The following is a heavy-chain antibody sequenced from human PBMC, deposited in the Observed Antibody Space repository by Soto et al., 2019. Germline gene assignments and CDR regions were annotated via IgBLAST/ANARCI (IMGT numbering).Heavy chain of an antibody. V-gene: IGHV4-61*01. J-gene: IGHJ4*02. CDR2: IYYSGST. CDR3: ARDSGDGELFFDY. D-gene: IGHD3-10*01. Sequence: PSETLSLTCTASGGSVSSGSYYWSWNRQPPGKGLEWIGYIYYSGSTNYNPSLKSRVTISVDTSKNQFSLKLSSVTAADTAVYYCARDSGDGELFFDYWGQGTLVTVSS. CDR1: GGSVSSGSYY.